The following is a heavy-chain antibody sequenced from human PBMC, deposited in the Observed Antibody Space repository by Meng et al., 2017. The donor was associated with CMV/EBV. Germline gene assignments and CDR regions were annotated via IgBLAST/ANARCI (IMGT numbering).Heavy chain of an antibody. Sequence: ASVKVSCKASGYTFTSYFMHWVRQAPGQGLEWMGIINPSGGSTSHAQKFQGRVTMTRDTSTSTVYMELSSLRSEDTAVYYCARGHPQGQLAYYYYGMDVWGQGTTVTVSS. J-gene: IGHJ6*02. CDR1: GYTFTSYF. CDR2: INPSGGST. V-gene: IGHV1-46*01. D-gene: IGHD6-6*01. CDR3: ARGHPQGQLAYYYYGMDV.